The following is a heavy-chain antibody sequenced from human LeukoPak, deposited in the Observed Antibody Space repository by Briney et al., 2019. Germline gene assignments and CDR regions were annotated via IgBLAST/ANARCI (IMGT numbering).Heavy chain of an antibody. D-gene: IGHD2-15*01. V-gene: IGHV3-7*01. Sequence: PGGSLRLSCAASGFTFSSYWMSWVRQAPGKGLEWVANIKQDGSEKYYVDSVKGRFTISRDNAKNSLYLQMNSLRAEDTAVYYCASEIVVVVNRGYYFDYWGKGTLVTVSS. J-gene: IGHJ4*02. CDR1: GFTFSSYW. CDR2: IKQDGSEK. CDR3: ASEIVVVVNRGYYFDY.